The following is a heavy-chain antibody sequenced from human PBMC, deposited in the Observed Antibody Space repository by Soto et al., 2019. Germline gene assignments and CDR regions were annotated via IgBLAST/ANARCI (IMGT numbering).Heavy chain of an antibody. D-gene: IGHD3-3*01. V-gene: IGHV1-69*06. CDR1: GGTFSGYG. CDR2: TVPVFDTS. CDR3: ARGVSISGAYYTGPSAYDL. Sequence: QVQLVQSGAVVKKAWSSVEVSCQASGGTFSGYGISWVRQAPGQGLEWMGGTVPVFDTSTYAPRFQGRVTITTDKSTSTAYMEWISAPSADTAIYFCARGVSISGAYYTGPSAYDLWGQGTQVIVSS. J-gene: IGHJ3*01.